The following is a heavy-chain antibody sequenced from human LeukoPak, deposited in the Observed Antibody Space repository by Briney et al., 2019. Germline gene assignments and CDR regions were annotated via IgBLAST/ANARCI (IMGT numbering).Heavy chain of an antibody. CDR1: GGSISTTTYY. V-gene: IGHV4-39*07. CDR3: ARASPYYDLLTGYYPHFDY. J-gene: IGHJ4*02. Sequence: SSETLSLTCSVSGGSISTTTYYWGWIRQSPGKGLEWIGSIFYSGSTYYNPSLKSLITISVDTSKNQFSLKLNSVTAADTAVYYCARASPYYDLLTGYYPHFDYWGQGILVTVSS. D-gene: IGHD3-9*01. CDR2: IFYSGST.